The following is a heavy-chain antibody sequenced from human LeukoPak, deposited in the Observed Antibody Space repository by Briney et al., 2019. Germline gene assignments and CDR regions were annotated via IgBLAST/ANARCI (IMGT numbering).Heavy chain of an antibody. V-gene: IGHV4-34*01. CDR2: INHSGST. J-gene: IGHJ4*02. D-gene: IGHD3/OR15-3a*01. CDR3: ARLWTPEVSRGPGVKFDY. Sequence: SETLSLTCAVYGGSFSGYYWSWIRQPPGKGLEWIGEINHSGSTNYNPSLKSRVTISVDTSKNQFSLKLSSVTAADTAVYYCARLWTPEVSRGPGVKFDYWGQGTLVTVSS. CDR1: GGSFSGYY.